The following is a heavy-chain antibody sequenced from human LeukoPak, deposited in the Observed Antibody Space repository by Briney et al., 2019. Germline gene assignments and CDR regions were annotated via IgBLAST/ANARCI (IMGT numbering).Heavy chain of an antibody. CDR1: GFTFSSYG. CDR3: AKDLMATTTYYFDF. CDR2: IRYDGSNK. Sequence: GGSLRLSCALSGFTFSSYGMHWVRQAPGKGLEWVAFIRYDGSNKYYADSVKGRFTISRDNSKNTLYLQMNSLRAEDTAVYYCAKDLMATTTYYFDFWGQGTLVTVSS. V-gene: IGHV3-30*02. J-gene: IGHJ4*02. D-gene: IGHD5-24*01.